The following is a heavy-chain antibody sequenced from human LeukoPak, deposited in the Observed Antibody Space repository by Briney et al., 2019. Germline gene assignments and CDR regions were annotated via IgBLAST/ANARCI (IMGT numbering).Heavy chain of an antibody. V-gene: IGHV4-59*08. CDR3: ARGQWLVPFGY. CDR1: GGSISSYY. D-gene: IGHD6-19*01. J-gene: IGHJ4*02. Sequence: SETLSLTCTVSGGSISSYYWSWIRQPPGKGLEWIGYIYYSGSTNYNPSLKSRVTISVDTSKNQFSLKLSSVTAADTAVYHCARGQWLVPFGYWGQGTLVTVSS. CDR2: IYYSGST.